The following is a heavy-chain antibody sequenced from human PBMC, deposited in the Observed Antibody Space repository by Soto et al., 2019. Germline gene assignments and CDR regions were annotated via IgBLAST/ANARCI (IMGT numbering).Heavy chain of an antibody. V-gene: IGHV4-59*01. CDR3: ARDLKECCSDGKCNWFDP. CDR2: ISYSGST. J-gene: IGHJ5*02. Sequence: QVQLQESGPGLVKPSDTLSLTCTVSGASITTYYWSWIRQPPGKGLAWIGYISYSGSTDYNPSLKSRVTISFDASKNQISLQVRSATAADAAVYYCARDLKECCSDGKCNWFDPWGQGTLVTVSS. CDR1: GASITTYY. D-gene: IGHD2-15*01.